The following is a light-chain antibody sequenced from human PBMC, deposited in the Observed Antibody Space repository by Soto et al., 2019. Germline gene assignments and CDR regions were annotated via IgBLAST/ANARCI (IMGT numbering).Light chain of an antibody. CDR1: SSDVGGYNY. J-gene: IGLJ2*01. V-gene: IGLV2-14*01. Sequence: QSALTQPASVSGSPGQSITISCTGTSSDVGGYNYVSWYQQHPGKAPKFMIYEVSNRPSGVSNRFSGSKSGNTASLTISGLQAEDEADYYCSSYTSSSTRVVFGGGTKGDRP. CDR3: SSYTSSSTRVV. CDR2: EVS.